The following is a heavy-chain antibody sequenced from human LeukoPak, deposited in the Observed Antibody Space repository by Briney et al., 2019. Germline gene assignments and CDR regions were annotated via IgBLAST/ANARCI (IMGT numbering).Heavy chain of an antibody. CDR2: IYTSGST. Sequence: SETLSLTYTVSGGSISSGSYYWSWIRQPAGKGLEWIGRIYTSGSTNYNPSLKSRVTISVDTSKNQFSLKLSSVTAADTAVYYCARSGGWSEYFDYWGQGTLVTVSS. J-gene: IGHJ4*02. D-gene: IGHD6-19*01. CDR3: ARSGGWSEYFDY. V-gene: IGHV4-61*02. CDR1: GGSISSGSYY.